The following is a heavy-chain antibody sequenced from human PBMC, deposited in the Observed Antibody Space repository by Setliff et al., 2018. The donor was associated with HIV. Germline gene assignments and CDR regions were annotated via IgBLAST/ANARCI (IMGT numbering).Heavy chain of an antibody. D-gene: IGHD6-13*01. V-gene: IGHV5-51*01. CDR3: ARRMWQQDSKFMYYFDY. CDR2: IYPGYSDT. J-gene: IGHJ4*02. CDR1: GYSFTSYW. Sequence: PGESLKISCQGSGYSFTSYWIGWVRQMPGKGLEWMGIIYPGYSDTRYSPSFQGQVTISADKSISTAYLQWSSLKASDTAMYYCARRMWQQDSKFMYYFDYWGQGTQVTVPS.